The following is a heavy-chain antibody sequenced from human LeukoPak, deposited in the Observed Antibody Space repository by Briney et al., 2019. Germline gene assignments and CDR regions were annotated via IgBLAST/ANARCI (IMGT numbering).Heavy chain of an antibody. CDR2: IYYSGST. CDR1: GGSISYYY. D-gene: IGHD3-22*01. Sequence: PSETLSLTCTVSGGSISYYYWSWIRQPPGQGLEWIGYIYYSGSTNYNPSLKSRVTISVDTSKNQFSLKLSSVTAADTAVYYCARGLYYYDSSGQGGLDYWGQGTLVTVSS. V-gene: IGHV4-59*01. J-gene: IGHJ4*02. CDR3: ARGLYYYDSSGQGGLDY.